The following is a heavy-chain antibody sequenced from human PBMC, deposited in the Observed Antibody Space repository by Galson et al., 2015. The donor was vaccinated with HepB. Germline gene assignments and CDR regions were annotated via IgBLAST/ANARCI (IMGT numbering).Heavy chain of an antibody. D-gene: IGHD1-7*01. V-gene: IGHV4-39*07. CDR3: ARDRITGTTTRWFDP. CDR1: GGSISSSSYY. Sequence: TLSLTCTVSGGSISSSSYYWGWIRQPPGKGLEWIGSIYYSGSTYYNPSLKSRVTISVDTSKNQFSLKLSSVTAADTAVYYCARDRITGTTTRWFDPWGQGTLVTVSS. J-gene: IGHJ5*02. CDR2: IYYSGST.